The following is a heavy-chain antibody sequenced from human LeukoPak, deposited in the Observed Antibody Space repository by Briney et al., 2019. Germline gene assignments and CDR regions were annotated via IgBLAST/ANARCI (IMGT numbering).Heavy chain of an antibody. V-gene: IGHV4-61*01. CDR3: ARGDSSGYYYGWFDP. Sequence: SETLSLTCTVSGGSVSSGSYYWSWIRQPPGKGLEWIGYIYYSGNTNYNPSLKSRVTISVDTSKNQFSLKLSSVTAADTAVYYCARGDSSGYYYGWFDPWGQGTLVTVSS. CDR2: IYYSGNT. CDR1: GGSVSSGSYY. D-gene: IGHD3-22*01. J-gene: IGHJ5*02.